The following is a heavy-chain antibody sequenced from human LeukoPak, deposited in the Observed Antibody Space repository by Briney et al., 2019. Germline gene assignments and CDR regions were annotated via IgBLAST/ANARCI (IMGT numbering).Heavy chain of an antibody. CDR3: TKGVSSSWRTSFDF. J-gene: IGHJ4*02. Sequence: GGSLRLSCAASGFTFSTYVMSWVRQAPGKGLEWVSTVSVSGSSTYYADSVKGRFTTSRDNSKNSVSLQMNSLRAEDTAVYYCTKGVSSSWRTSFDFWGQGTLVTVSS. D-gene: IGHD6-13*01. CDR1: GFTFSTYV. CDR2: VSVSGSST. V-gene: IGHV3-23*01.